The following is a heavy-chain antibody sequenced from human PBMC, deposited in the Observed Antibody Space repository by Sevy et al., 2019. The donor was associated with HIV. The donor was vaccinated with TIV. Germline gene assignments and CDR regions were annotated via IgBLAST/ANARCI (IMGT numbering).Heavy chain of an antibody. D-gene: IGHD4-17*01. V-gene: IGHV3-33*01. CDR1: GFTFSTYG. CDR2: IWFDGSNT. J-gene: IGHJ4*02. CDR3: ARDLEFYDYGDYGPAFRPDY. Sequence: GGSLRLSCAASGFTFSTYGMHWVRQAPGKGLEWVAVIWFDGSNTYYADSVKGRFTISRDIAKNNLHLQMNGLRAEDTAVYYCARDLEFYDYGDYGPAFRPDYWGQGTLVTGSS.